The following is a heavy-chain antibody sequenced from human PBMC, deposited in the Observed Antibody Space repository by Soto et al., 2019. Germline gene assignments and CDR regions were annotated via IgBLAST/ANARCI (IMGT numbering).Heavy chain of an antibody. CDR1: EGSIVGVGYS. CDR3: ARVPGP. CDR2: IYHSGRT. J-gene: IGHJ5*02. Sequence: SQMLRHSRTVAEGSIVGVGYSWSWNRQPPGKGLEWIGYIYHSGRTYYNPSLKSRVTISVDRSKNQFSLKLSSVTAADTTVYYCARVPGPRGKGTLVIVSS. V-gene: IGHV4-30-2*01.